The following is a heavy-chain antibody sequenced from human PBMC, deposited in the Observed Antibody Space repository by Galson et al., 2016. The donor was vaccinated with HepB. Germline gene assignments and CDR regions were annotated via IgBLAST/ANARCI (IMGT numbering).Heavy chain of an antibody. CDR2: ISAYNGVT. J-gene: IGHJ4*02. D-gene: IGHD2-21*02. CDR1: GYTFTSYY. CDR3: ARVLGGGADWLRTFFSDY. V-gene: IGHV1-18*01. Sequence: SVKVSCKASGYTFTSYYVHWVRQAPGQGLEWMGWISAYNGVTNYAQKYQDRVSMSTETSTSTAYMELRNLRSDDTAMYYCARVLGGGADWLRTFFSDYWGQGTLVTVSS.